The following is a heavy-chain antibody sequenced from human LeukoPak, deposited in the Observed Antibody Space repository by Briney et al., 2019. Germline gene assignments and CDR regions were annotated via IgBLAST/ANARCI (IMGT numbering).Heavy chain of an antibody. J-gene: IGHJ6*03. CDR2: IYTSGST. CDR1: GGSISSGSYY. Sequence: SQTLSLTCTVSGGSISSGSYYWSWIRQPAGKGLEWIGRIYTSGSTNYNPSLKSRVTISLDTSRNQFSLKLSSVTAADTAVYYCARVAKVNFYNYMDVWGKGTTVTVSS. CDR3: ARVAKVNFYNYMDV. D-gene: IGHD3-22*01. V-gene: IGHV4-61*02.